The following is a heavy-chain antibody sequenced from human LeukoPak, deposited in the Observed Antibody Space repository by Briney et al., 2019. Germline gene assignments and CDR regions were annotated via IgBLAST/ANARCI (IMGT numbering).Heavy chain of an antibody. D-gene: IGHD2-15*01. CDR2: ISSSSSSI. J-gene: IGHJ4*02. CDR1: GFTFSSYS. V-gene: IGHV3-21*01. Sequence: GGSLRLSCAASGFTFSSYSMNWARQAPGKGLEWVSSISSSSSSIYYADSVKGRFTISRDNAKNSLYLQMNSLRAEDTAVYYCARDVGSSLNYWGQGTLVTVSS. CDR3: ARDVGSSLNY.